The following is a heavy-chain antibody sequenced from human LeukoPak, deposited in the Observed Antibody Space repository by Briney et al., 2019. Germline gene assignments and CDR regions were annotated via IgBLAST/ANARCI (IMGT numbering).Heavy chain of an antibody. V-gene: IGHV3-33*01. J-gene: IGHJ4*02. CDR3: ARGRETYSSSWFFYY. Sequence: GGSLRLSCAASGSTFSSYGMHRVRQAPGKGLEWVAVIWYDGSNKYYADSVKGRFTISRDNSKNTLYLQMNSLRAEDTAVYYCARGRETYSSSWFFYYWGQGTLVTVSS. D-gene: IGHD6-13*01. CDR2: IWYDGSNK. CDR1: GSTFSSYG.